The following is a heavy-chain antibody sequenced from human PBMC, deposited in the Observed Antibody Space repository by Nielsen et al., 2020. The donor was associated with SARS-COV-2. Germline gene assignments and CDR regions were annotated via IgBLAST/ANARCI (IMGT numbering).Heavy chain of an antibody. J-gene: IGHJ5*02. D-gene: IGHD2-8*02. CDR2: IKQDGSEK. CDR3: ARGVLGVYAGFDP. Sequence: GGSLRLSCAASGLTFSSYWMSWVRQAPGKELEWVANIKQDGSEKYYVDSVKGRFTISRDNAKNSLYLQMNSLRAEDTAVYYCARGVLGVYAGFDPWGQGTLVTVSS. V-gene: IGHV3-7*03. CDR1: GLTFSSYW.